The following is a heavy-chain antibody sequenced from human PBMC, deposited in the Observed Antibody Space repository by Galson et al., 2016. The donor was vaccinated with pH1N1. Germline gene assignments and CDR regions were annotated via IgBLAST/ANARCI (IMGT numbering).Heavy chain of an antibody. CDR2: INTSTGNP. Sequence: LEWMGWINTSTGNPTYAQGFTGRFVFSLDTSVSMAYLQISSLKAEDTAVYYCARSYCSSTSCYGGSYYYYGMDVWGQGTTVTVSS. J-gene: IGHJ6*02. CDR3: ARSYCSSTSCYGGSYYYYGMDV. V-gene: IGHV7-4-1*04. D-gene: IGHD2-2*01.